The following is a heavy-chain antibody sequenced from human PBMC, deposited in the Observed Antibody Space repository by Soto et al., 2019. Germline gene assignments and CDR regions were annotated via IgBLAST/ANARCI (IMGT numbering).Heavy chain of an antibody. J-gene: IGHJ4*02. D-gene: IGHD6-6*01. CDR2: IDPSDAYT. CDR1: GYMFVNYW. V-gene: IGHV5-10-1*01. Sequence: GGSLKISCKVSGYMFVNYWISWVRQMPGKGLEWMGRIDPSDAYTDYSPSFQGHVTISADKSISTAYLQWSSLEASDTAMYFCARGFEYSTSRAVGDFWGQGTLVTVSS. CDR3: ARGFEYSTSRAVGDF.